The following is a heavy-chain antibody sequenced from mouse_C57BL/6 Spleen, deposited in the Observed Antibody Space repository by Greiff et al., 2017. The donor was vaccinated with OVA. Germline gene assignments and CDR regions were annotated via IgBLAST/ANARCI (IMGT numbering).Heavy chain of an antibody. J-gene: IGHJ1*03. V-gene: IGHV1-69*01. CDR1: GYTFTSYW. D-gene: IGHD1-1*01. CDR2: IDPSDSYT. Sequence: QVQLQQPGAELVMPGASVKLSCKASGYTFTSYWMHWVKQRPGQGLEWIGEIDPSDSYTNYNQKFKGKSTLTVDKSSSTAYMQLSSLTSEDSAVYYCARGGCSSLWYFDVWGTGTTVTVSS. CDR3: ARGGCSSLWYFDV.